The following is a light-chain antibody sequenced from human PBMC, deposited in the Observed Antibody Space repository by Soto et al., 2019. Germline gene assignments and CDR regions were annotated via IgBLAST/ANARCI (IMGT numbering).Light chain of an antibody. J-gene: IGLJ3*02. Sequence: QSALTQPASVSGSPGQSITISCTGTSNDVGSFNLVSWYQQHPGKAPKLMIYEGSKRPSGVSNRFSGSKSGNTASLTISGLQAEDEADYYCCSYAGSSTWMFGGGTKLTV. CDR2: EGS. CDR1: SNDVGSFNL. V-gene: IGLV2-23*01. CDR3: CSYAGSSTWM.